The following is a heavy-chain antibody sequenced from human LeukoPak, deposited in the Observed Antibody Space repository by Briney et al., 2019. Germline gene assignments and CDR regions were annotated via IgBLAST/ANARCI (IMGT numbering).Heavy chain of an antibody. V-gene: IGHV4-61*01. Sequence: SETLSLTCTVSGGSISSSSYYWSWIRQPPGKGLEWIGYIYYSGSTNYNPSLKSRVTISVDTSKNQFSLKLSSVTAADTAVYYCARVIRGSYVFDYWGQGTLVTVSS. CDR3: ARVIRGSYVFDY. CDR2: IYYSGST. CDR1: GGSISSSSYY. D-gene: IGHD1-26*01. J-gene: IGHJ4*02.